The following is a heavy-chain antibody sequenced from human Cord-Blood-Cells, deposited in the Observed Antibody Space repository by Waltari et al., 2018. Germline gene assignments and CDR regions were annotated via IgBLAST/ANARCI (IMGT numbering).Heavy chain of an antibody. J-gene: IGHJ3*02. CDR1: GDTFSSYA. Sequence: QVQLVQSGAEVKKPGSSVKVSCKASGDTFSSYAISGVRQAPGQGLEWMGGIIPIFGTANYAQKFQGRVTITADESTSTAYMELSSLRSEDTAVYYCARDREYSGYDYAFDIWGQGTMVTVSS. D-gene: IGHD5-12*01. V-gene: IGHV1-69*12. CDR3: ARDREYSGYDYAFDI. CDR2: IIPIFGTA.